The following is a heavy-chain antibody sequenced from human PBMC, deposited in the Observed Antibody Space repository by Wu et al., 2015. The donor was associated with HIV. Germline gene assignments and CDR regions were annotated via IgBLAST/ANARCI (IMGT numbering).Heavy chain of an antibody. V-gene: IGHV1-2*02. CDR2: INPNSGGT. Sequence: QVQLVQSGAEVKKPGASVKVSCKASGYTFTNYGINWVRQATGQGLEWMGWINPNSGGTNYAQKFQGRVTMTRDTSISTAYMDLSRLRSDDTAVYFCARGPLHYDILTGYDSYYYYMDVWGNGTTVTVSS. CDR1: GYTFTNYG. J-gene: IGHJ6*03. D-gene: IGHD3-9*01. CDR3: ARGPLHYDILTGYDSYYYYMDV.